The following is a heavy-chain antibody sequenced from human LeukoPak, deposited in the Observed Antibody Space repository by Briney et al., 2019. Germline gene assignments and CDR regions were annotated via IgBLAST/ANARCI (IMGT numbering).Heavy chain of an antibody. J-gene: IGHJ4*02. CDR3: ARPLEYSSSSFDY. D-gene: IGHD6-6*01. V-gene: IGHV5-51*01. CDR2: IYPGDSDT. Sequence: GESLKISWKGSGYSFTSYWIGLVRQMPRKGLGLVWIIYPGDSDTRYSPSFQCHDTISADKSISTAYLQWSSLKASDTAMYYCARPLEYSSSSFDYWGQGTLVTVSS. CDR1: GYSFTSYW.